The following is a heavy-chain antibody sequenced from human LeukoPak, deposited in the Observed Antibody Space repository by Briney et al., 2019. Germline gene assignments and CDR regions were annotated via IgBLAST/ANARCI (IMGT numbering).Heavy chain of an antibody. CDR2: INPNSGGT. Sequence: ASVKVSCKASGYTFTGYYMHWVRQAPGQGLEWMGWINPNSGGTNYAQKFQGRVTMTRDTSISTAYMELSRQRSDDTAVYYCARGREVVVVVAATGYYYYYMDVWGKGTTVTVSS. D-gene: IGHD2-15*01. CDR1: GYTFTGYY. CDR3: ARGREVVVVVAATGYYYYYMDV. V-gene: IGHV1-2*02. J-gene: IGHJ6*03.